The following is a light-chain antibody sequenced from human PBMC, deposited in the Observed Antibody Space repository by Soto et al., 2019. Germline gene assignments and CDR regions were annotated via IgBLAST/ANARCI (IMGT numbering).Light chain of an antibody. CDR3: QQYDQWPVT. V-gene: IGKV3-15*01. CDR1: QSVTRN. CDR2: GAS. Sequence: EIVMTQSPATLSVSPGERVTFSCRASQSVTRNLAWYQHKPGQAPRLLISGASTGAAAIPARFSGSGSGTEFTLTINSLQSEDYPIYYCQQYDQWPVTFGGGTKVEIK. J-gene: IGKJ4*01.